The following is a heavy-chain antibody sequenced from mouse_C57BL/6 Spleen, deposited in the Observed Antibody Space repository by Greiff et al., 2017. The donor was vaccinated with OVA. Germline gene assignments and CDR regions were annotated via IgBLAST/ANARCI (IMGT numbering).Heavy chain of an antibody. Sequence: QVQLQQPGAELVKPGASVKMSCKASGYTFTSYWITWVKQRPGQGLEWIGDIYPGSGSTNYNEKFKSKATLTVDTSSSTAYMQLSSLTSEDSAVEDCARYDDKPGGFAYWGQGTLVTVAA. CDR3: ARYDDKPGGFAY. CDR2: IYPGSGST. V-gene: IGHV1-55*01. D-gene: IGHD2-4*01. J-gene: IGHJ3*01. CDR1: GYTFTSYW.